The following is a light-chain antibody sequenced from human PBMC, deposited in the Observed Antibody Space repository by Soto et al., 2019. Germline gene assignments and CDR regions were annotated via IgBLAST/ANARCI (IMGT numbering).Light chain of an antibody. CDR1: QSVSRF. V-gene: IGKV3-11*01. J-gene: IGKJ1*01. CDR3: QHRSNWLWP. CDR2: DAS. Sequence: EIVLTQSPATLSLSPGERATLSCRASQSVSRFLAWYQQKPGQAPRLLIYDASNRATGVPARFSGSGSGTDFTLTISSLEPADFAIYYCQHRSNWLWPFGQGTRVEIK.